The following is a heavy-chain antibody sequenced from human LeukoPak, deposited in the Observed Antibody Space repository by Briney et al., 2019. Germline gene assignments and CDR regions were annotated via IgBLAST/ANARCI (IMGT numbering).Heavy chain of an antibody. CDR3: ARDYPFYYYDSSGYYGSWFDP. V-gene: IGHV4-59*12. CDR1: GGSISGYY. Sequence: SETLSLTCTVSGGSISGYYWSWLRQPPGKGLEWTGSIYYSGSTYYNPSLKSRVTISVDTSKNQFSLKLSSVTAADTAVYYCARDYPFYYYDSSGYYGSWFDPWGQGTLVTVSS. CDR2: IYYSGST. D-gene: IGHD3-22*01. J-gene: IGHJ5*02.